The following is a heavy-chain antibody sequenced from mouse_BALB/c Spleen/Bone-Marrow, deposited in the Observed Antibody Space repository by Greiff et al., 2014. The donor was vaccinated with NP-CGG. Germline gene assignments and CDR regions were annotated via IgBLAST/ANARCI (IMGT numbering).Heavy chain of an antibody. CDR3: ARGLGRGAMDC. Sequence: EVQLQQSGPGLVKPSQSLSLTCTVTGYSITSDYAWNWIRQFPGNKLEWMGYITYSGSTSYNPSLKSRISITRDTSKNQFFLQLNSVTTEDTATYYCARGLGRGAMDCWGQGTSVTVSS. J-gene: IGHJ4*01. V-gene: IGHV3-2*02. CDR1: GYSITSDYA. D-gene: IGHD4-1*01. CDR2: ITYSGST.